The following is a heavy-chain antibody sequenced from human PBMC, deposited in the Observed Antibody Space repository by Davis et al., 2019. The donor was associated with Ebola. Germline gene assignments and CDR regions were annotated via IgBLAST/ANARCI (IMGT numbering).Heavy chain of an antibody. Sequence: AASVKVSCKASGGIFSNYAINWVRRAPGQGLEWMGRIIPILGIANYAQKFQGRVTITADKSTSTAYMELSSLRFEDTAVYFCARDWWGSSSWYAFWGQGTLVTVSS. CDR2: IIPILGIA. J-gene: IGHJ4*02. D-gene: IGHD6-13*01. V-gene: IGHV1-69*04. CDR1: GGIFSNYA. CDR3: ARDWWGSSSWYAF.